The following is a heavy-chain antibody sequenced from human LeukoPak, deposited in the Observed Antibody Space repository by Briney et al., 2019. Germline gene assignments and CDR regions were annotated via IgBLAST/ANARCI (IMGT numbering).Heavy chain of an antibody. V-gene: IGHV5-51*01. Sequence: GESLKISCKASGYSFTTYWIGWVRQMPGKGLEWMGIIYPGDSDTRYSPSFQGQVTISADKSISSAYLQWSSLKASDTAMYYWAKIFGSVFSEVVFDIWAQGKMVTVFS. CDR3: AKIFGSVFSEVVFDI. J-gene: IGHJ3*02. D-gene: IGHD3-3*01. CDR1: GYSFTTYW. CDR2: IYPGDSDT.